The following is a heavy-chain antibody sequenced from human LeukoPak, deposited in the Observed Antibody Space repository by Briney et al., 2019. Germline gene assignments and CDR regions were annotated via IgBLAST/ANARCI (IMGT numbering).Heavy chain of an antibody. D-gene: IGHD1-26*01. CDR1: GFTVSSNY. CDR2: IYSGGST. CDR3: AKDRNSGNYYQTGDFHY. Sequence: PGGSLRLSCAASGFTVSSNYMSWVRQAPGKGLECVSLIYSGGSTYYADSVKGRFTISRDNSKNTLYLQMNSLRAEDTALYYCAKDRNSGNYYQTGDFHYWGQGTLVTVSS. V-gene: IGHV3-53*01. J-gene: IGHJ4*02.